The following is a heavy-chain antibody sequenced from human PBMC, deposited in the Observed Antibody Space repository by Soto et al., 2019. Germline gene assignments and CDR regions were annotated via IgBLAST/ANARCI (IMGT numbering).Heavy chain of an antibody. CDR2: VDPRSGDR. Sequence: QVQLVQSGAELKKPGASVRVSCKPSGDTFTDLYIHWVRQAPGQGLEWMGWVDPRSGDRRNTQKFQGRVTMSRDTSTSTVYTELNSLTSDDTAVYYCARDNSGPLDYWGQGTLVTISS. CDR3: ARDNSGPLDY. CDR1: GDTFTDLY. D-gene: IGHD2-8*02. V-gene: IGHV1-2*02. J-gene: IGHJ4*02.